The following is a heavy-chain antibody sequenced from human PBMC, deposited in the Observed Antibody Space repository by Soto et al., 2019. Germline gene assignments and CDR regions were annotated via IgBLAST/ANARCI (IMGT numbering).Heavy chain of an antibody. Sequence: EVQLLESGGGLVQPGGSLRLSCAASGFTFSTNSMTWVRQAPGKGLEWVCGISDGGDSKHYADSVKGRFTISRDNSKNMVYLQMNSLTADDTAVYFCSKCDCYGDQWGQGTLVTVSS. CDR1: GFTFSTNS. CDR3: SKCDCYGDQ. D-gene: IGHD2-21*01. J-gene: IGHJ5*02. V-gene: IGHV3-23*01. CDR2: ISDGGDSK.